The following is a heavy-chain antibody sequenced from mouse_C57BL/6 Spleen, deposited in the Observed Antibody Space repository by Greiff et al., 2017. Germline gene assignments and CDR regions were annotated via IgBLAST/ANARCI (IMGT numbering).Heavy chain of an antibody. CDR2: IDPEGGDT. D-gene: IGHD2-4*01. J-gene: IGHJ3*01. CDR1: GFNIKDYY. V-gene: IGHV14-1*01. Sequence: VQLQQSGAELVRPGASVKLSCTASGFNIKDYYMPWVKKRPEKGLEWIGRIDPEGGDTEYAPTFQGKATMTADTSSNTAYLQLSSLTSEDTAGYYCTTQSAHYDYDPFAYWGQGTLVTVSA. CDR3: TTQSAHYDYDPFAY.